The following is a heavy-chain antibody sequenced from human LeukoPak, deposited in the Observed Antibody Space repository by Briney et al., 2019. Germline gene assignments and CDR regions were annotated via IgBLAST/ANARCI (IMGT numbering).Heavy chain of an antibody. CDR2: IYSGGST. J-gene: IGHJ3*02. Sequence: PGGSLRLSCAASGFTVSSNYMSWVRQAPGKGLEWVSVIYSGGSTYYADSVKGRFTISRDNSKNTLYLQMNSLGAEDTAVYYCARVRGKYYYDSSGYPVNAFDIWGQGTMVTVSS. CDR1: GFTVSSNY. V-gene: IGHV3-53*01. CDR3: ARVRGKYYYDSSGYPVNAFDI. D-gene: IGHD3-22*01.